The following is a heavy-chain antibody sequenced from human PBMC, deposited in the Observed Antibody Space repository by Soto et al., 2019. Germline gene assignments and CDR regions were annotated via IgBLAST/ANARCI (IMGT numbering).Heavy chain of an antibody. Sequence: PSETLSLTCTVSGGSISSSSYYWGWIRQPPGKGLEWIGSIYYSGNTYCNPSLKSRVTISVDTAKNQFSLKLSSVTAADTAVYYCARGRSTSWHNYYYYGMDVWGQGTTVTVS. CDR2: IYYSGNT. D-gene: IGHD6-13*01. CDR3: ARGRSTSWHNYYYYGMDV. J-gene: IGHJ6*02. CDR1: GGSISSSSYY. V-gene: IGHV4-39*07.